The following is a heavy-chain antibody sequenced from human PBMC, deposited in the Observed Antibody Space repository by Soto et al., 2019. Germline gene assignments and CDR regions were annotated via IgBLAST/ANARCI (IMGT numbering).Heavy chain of an antibody. Sequence: GGSLRLSCAASGFTFSNAWMSWVRQAPGKGLEWVGRIKSKTDGGTTDYAAPVKGRFTISRDDSKNTLYLQMNSLKTEDTAVYYCTTGLGLCGGDCYYNYYYYYMDVWGKGTTVTVSS. D-gene: IGHD2-21*01. J-gene: IGHJ6*03. CDR2: IKSKTDGGTT. CDR1: GFTFSNAW. CDR3: TTGLGLCGGDCYYNYYYYYMDV. V-gene: IGHV3-15*01.